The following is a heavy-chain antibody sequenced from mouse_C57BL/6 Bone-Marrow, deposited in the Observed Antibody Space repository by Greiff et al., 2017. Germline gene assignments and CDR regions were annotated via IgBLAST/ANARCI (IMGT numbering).Heavy chain of an antibody. D-gene: IGHD1-1*01. CDR3: ARDMGYGSSYGFAY. CDR2: ISYDGSN. V-gene: IGHV3-6*01. J-gene: IGHJ3*01. CDR1: GYSITSGYY. Sequence: EVKLLESGPGLVKPSQSLSLTCSVTGYSITSGYYWNWIRQFPGNKLEWMGYISYDGSNNYNPSLKNRISITRDTSKNQFFLTLNSVTTEDTATYYCARDMGYGSSYGFAYWGQGTLVTVSA.